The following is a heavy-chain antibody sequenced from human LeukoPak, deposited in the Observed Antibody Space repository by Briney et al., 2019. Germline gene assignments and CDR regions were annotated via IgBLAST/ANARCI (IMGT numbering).Heavy chain of an antibody. V-gene: IGHV3-7*01. CDR3: ATCPTDKYDDDHADY. CDR1: GFMFNNYW. CDR2: IKEDGSEK. Sequence: GGSLRLSCAASGFMFNNYWMSWVRQAPGKGLEWEANIKEDGSEKYYVDSVKGRFTISRDNAKNLLYLQMNSLRAEDTAVYYCATCPTDKYDDDHADYWGQGSLVTVSS. J-gene: IGHJ4*02. D-gene: IGHD3-3*01.